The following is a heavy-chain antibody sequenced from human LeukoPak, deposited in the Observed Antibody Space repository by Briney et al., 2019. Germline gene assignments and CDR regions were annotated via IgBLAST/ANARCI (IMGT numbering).Heavy chain of an antibody. Sequence: ASVEVSCKVSGYTLTELSMHWVRQAPGKGLEWMGGFDPEDGETIYAQKFQGRVTMTEDTSTDTAYMELSSLRSEDTAVYYCATTNYGDYKGYFDYWGQGTLVTVSS. CDR2: FDPEDGET. CDR1: GYTLTELS. D-gene: IGHD4-17*01. J-gene: IGHJ4*02. V-gene: IGHV1-24*01. CDR3: ATTNYGDYKGYFDY.